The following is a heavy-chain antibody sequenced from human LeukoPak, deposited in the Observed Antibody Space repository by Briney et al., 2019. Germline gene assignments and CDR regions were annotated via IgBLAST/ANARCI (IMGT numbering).Heavy chain of an antibody. V-gene: IGHV4-59*08. CDR1: GGSISGYY. CDR3: ARRVDYYDTGDYFDY. D-gene: IGHD3-22*01. J-gene: IGHJ4*02. CDR2: IYYSGST. Sequence: SETLSLTCTVSGGSISGYYWSWIRQPPGKGLEWIGYIYYSGSTNYSPFLKSRVTISVDTSKNQFSLKLSSVTAADTAVYYCARRVDYYDTGDYFDYWGQGTLVTVSS.